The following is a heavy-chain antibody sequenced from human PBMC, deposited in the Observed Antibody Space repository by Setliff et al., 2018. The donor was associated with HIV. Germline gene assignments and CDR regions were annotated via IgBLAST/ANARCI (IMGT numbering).Heavy chain of an antibody. J-gene: IGHJ5*02. CDR2: IYYSGST. CDR1: TDPITTPYY. Sequence: SETLSLTCTVSTDPITTPYYWGWIRQPPGKGLEWIGNIYYSGSTYYNPSLKSRVTISVDTSKNQFSLKLSSVTAADTAMYYCARGGAHYYGSGSYYNWFDPWGQGTLVTVSS. CDR3: ARGGAHYYGSGSYYNWFDP. V-gene: IGHV4-38-2*02. D-gene: IGHD3-10*01.